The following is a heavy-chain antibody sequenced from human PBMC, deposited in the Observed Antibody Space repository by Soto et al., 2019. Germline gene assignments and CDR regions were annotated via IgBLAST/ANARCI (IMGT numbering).Heavy chain of an antibody. D-gene: IGHD6-13*01. CDR1: AYTFASYG. J-gene: IGHJ4*02. CDR3: ARGPYVAAAGNDY. Sequence: ASVKVSCKASAYTFASYGISWLRQAPGQGLEWMGWISPYNGNTNYAQRLQGRVTMTTDTSTSTAYMELRSLRSDDAAVYYCARGPYVAAAGNDYWGQGTLVTVSS. CDR2: ISPYNGNT. V-gene: IGHV1-18*01.